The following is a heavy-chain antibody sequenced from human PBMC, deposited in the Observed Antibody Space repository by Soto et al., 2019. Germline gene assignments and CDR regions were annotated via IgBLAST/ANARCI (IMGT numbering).Heavy chain of an antibody. J-gene: IGHJ3*02. V-gene: IGHV4-34*01. CDR3: VFLIAAAGPVVFDI. Sequence: PSETLSLTCAVYGGSFSGYYWSWIRQPPGKGLEWIGEINHSGSTNYNPPLKSRVTISVDTSKNQFSLKLSSVTAADTAVYYCVFLIAAAGPVVFDICGQGTLVPVSS. CDR1: GGSFSGYY. D-gene: IGHD6-13*01. CDR2: INHSGST.